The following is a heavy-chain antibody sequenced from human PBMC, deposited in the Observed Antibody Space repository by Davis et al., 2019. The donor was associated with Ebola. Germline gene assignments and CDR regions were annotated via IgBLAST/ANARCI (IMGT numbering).Heavy chain of an antibody. Sequence: PGGSLRLSCAASGFTFSDFSMNWVRQPPGKALEWISFITSGSNAIHYADSVRGRFTVSRDNVKNSLFLEMSSLRDEDSAVYYCVRDYIFAFDLWGQGARVTVSS. CDR2: ITSGSNAI. CDR1: GFTFSDFS. V-gene: IGHV3-48*02. D-gene: IGHD4-11*01. J-gene: IGHJ5*02. CDR3: VRDYIFAFDL.